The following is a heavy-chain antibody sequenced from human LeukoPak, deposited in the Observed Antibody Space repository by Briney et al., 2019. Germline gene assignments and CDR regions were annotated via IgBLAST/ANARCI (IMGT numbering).Heavy chain of an antibody. Sequence: ASVKVSCKTSGYTFNSAGISWVRQAPGQGLEWMGWINAYNDNTKYAGKLQGRVTMTTDTSTSTAFMELRSLRSDDTAVYYCARDTYYYDSSGYPSDYWGQGTLVTVSS. CDR2: INAYNDNT. D-gene: IGHD3-22*01. CDR1: GYTFNSAG. J-gene: IGHJ4*02. V-gene: IGHV1-18*01. CDR3: ARDTYYYDSSGYPSDY.